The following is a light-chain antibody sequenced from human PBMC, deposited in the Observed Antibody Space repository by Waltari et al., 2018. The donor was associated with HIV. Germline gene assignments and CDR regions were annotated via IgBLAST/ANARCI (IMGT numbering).Light chain of an antibody. CDR3: ATWDDSLRGVV. CDR2: RNN. Sequence: QSVLTQPPSASGTPGQRISLSCFGSSSNIGSNYVYWYQQLPGTAPNLLIYRNNQRPSGVPDRFSGSKSGTSASLAISGLRSEDEADYYCATWDDSLRGVVFGGGAKLTVL. J-gene: IGLJ2*01. CDR1: SSNIGSNY. V-gene: IGLV1-47*01.